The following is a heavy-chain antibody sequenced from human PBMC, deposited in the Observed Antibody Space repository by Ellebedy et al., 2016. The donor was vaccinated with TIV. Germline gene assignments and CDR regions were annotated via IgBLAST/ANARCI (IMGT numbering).Heavy chain of an antibody. CDR1: GGSISSYY. J-gene: IGHJ6*02. Sequence: SETLSLTXTVSGGSISSYYWSWIRQPPGKGLEWIGYIYYSGSTNYNPSLKSRVTISVDTSKNQFSLKLSSVTAADTAVYYCARTDFAYYGMDVWGQGTTVTVSS. V-gene: IGHV4-59*01. CDR2: IYYSGST. CDR3: ARTDFAYYGMDV.